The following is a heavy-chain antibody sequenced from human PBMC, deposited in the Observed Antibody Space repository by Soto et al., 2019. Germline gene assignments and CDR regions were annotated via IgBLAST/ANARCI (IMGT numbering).Heavy chain of an antibody. CDR3: ARNDCRSTSCYNDFFDP. V-gene: IGHV1-2*02. CDR2: INPNGGDT. Sequence: ASVKVSCKASGYNFIGYYIHWVRQAPGQGHEWMGWINPNGGDTTYAQNFQGRVTMTRDTSINTAYLELNRLKSDDTAVYYCARNDCRSTSCYNDFFDPWGQGTLVTVSS. J-gene: IGHJ5*02. D-gene: IGHD2-2*02. CDR1: GYNFIGYY.